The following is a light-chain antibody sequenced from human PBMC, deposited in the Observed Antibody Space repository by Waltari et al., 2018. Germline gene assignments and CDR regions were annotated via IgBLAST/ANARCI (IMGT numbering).Light chain of an antibody. V-gene: IGLV2-14*01. CDR3: NSYAGSSSWV. Sequence: QSALTQPASVSGSPGQSITISCTGTSSDVGFYNYVSWYQQHPGKAPKLMIYDVSERPSGVSNRVSGSKYGNTASLTSSGLQAEDEADYYCNSYAGSSSWVFGGGTKLTVL. CDR1: SSDVGFYNY. CDR2: DVS. J-gene: IGLJ3*02.